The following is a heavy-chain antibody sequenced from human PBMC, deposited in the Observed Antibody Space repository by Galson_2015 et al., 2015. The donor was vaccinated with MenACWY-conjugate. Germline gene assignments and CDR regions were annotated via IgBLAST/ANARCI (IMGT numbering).Heavy chain of an antibody. J-gene: IGHJ2*01. CDR2: ISRTSTYI. CDR3: ARVSPAVVTPFVGYFDL. Sequence: SLRLSCAVSGFTFSSYSMNWVRQAPGKGLEWVSFISRTSTYIYYADSVKGRFTISRDNAKNSLFLQMNSLRAEDTAVYYCARVSPAVVTPFVGYFDLWSRGTLVTVSS. CDR1: GFTFSSYS. V-gene: IGHV3-21*01. D-gene: IGHD4-23*01.